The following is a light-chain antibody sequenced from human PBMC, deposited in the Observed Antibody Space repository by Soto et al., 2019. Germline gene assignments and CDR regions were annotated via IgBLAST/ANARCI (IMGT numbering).Light chain of an antibody. J-gene: IGKJ2*01. CDR3: QQSGGSPPYT. Sequence: VLTQSPGTLSLSPGERATISCRARQSISRYYLAWYQHKPGQAPRLLMNGASSRATGIPHRFSGSGSGTDFTLTISSLEPGDCGVYYCQQSGGSPPYTFGQGTRLEIK. CDR1: QSISRYY. V-gene: IGKV3-20*01. CDR2: GAS.